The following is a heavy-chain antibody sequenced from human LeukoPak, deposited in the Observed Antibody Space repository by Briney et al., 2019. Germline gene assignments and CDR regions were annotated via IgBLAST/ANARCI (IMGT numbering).Heavy chain of an antibody. CDR2: ISSSGSTI. Sequence: GGSLRLSCAASGFTFSDYYMSWIRQAPGKGLEWVSYISSSGSTIYYADSVRGRFTISRDNAKNSLYLQMNSLRAEDTAVYYCARDWRFSGMATITPLDYWGQGTLVTVSS. J-gene: IGHJ4*02. CDR3: ARDWRFSGMATITPLDY. V-gene: IGHV3-11*01. D-gene: IGHD5-24*01. CDR1: GFTFSDYY.